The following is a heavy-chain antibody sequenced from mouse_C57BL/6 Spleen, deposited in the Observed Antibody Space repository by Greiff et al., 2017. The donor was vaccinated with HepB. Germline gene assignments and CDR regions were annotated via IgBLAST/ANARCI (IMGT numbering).Heavy chain of an antibody. V-gene: IGHV5-4*01. Sequence: EVQRVESGGGLVKPGGSLKLSCAASGFTFSSYAMSWVRQTPEKRLECVATISDGGSYTYYPDNVKGRFTISRDNAKNNLYLQMSHLKSEDTAMYYCARDKFSMDYWGQGTSVTVSS. J-gene: IGHJ4*01. CDR2: ISDGGSYT. CDR3: ARDKFSMDY. CDR1: GFTFSSYA.